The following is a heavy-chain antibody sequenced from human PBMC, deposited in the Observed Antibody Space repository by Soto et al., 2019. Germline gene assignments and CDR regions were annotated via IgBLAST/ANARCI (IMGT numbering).Heavy chain of an antibody. CDR3: ERNSPQTMSFDY. CDR2: IWYDGSNK. J-gene: IGHJ4*02. V-gene: IGHV3-33*01. CDR1: GFTFSSYG. D-gene: IGHD1-1*01. Sequence: QVQLVESGGGVVQPGRSLRLSCAASGFTFSSYGMHWVRQAPGKGLEWVAVIWYDGSNKYYADSVKGRFTISRDNSKHTLYLQMNSLSTEDTAVYYCERNSPQTMSFDYWGQGTLVTVSS.